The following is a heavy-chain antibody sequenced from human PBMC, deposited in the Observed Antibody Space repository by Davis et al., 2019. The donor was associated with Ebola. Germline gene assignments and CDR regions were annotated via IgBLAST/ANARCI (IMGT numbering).Heavy chain of an antibody. V-gene: IGHV3-53*01. J-gene: IGHJ4*02. Sequence: GESLKISCAASGFTVSGNYMSWVRQAPGKGLEWVSVIYIDGTTYYADSVKGRFTMSRDNAKNSLYLQLDSLRDDDTAVYYCARAPYSSSCFDHWGQGTLVTVSP. D-gene: IGHD6-13*01. CDR2: IYIDGTT. CDR1: GFTVSGNY. CDR3: ARAPYSSSCFDH.